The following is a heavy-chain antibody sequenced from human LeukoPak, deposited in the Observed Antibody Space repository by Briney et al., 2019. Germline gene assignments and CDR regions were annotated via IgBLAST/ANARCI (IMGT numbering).Heavy chain of an antibody. D-gene: IGHD5-12*01. V-gene: IGHV5-51*01. CDR2: IYPGDSDT. J-gene: IGHJ5*02. CDR1: GYSFISYW. Sequence: GESLKMSCKGSGYSFISYWIAWVRQMPGKGLEWMGIIYPGDSDTRYSPSFQGQVTISADKSISTAYLQWSSLKASDTAMYYCARRGYSDYDFWFDPWGQGTLVTVSS. CDR3: ARRGYSDYDFWFDP.